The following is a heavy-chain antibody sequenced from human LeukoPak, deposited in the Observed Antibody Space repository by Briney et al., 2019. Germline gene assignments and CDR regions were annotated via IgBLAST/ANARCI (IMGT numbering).Heavy chain of an antibody. J-gene: IGHJ4*02. CDR2: INPNSGGT. Sequence: ASVKVSCKASGYTFTGYYMHWVRQAPGQGLEWMGRINPNSGGTSYAQKFQGRVTMTRDTSISTAYMELSRLRSDDTAVYYCARAQRGYSYGCFNCWGQGTLVTVSS. D-gene: IGHD5-18*01. CDR1: GYTFTGYY. CDR3: ARAQRGYSYGCFNC. V-gene: IGHV1-2*06.